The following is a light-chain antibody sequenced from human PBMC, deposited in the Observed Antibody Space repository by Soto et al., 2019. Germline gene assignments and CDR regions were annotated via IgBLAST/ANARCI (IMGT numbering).Light chain of an antibody. V-gene: IGLV2-8*01. CDR1: SSDVGAYNY. J-gene: IGLJ2*01. CDR3: SSYAGRNIVV. CDR2: EVS. Sequence: QLVLTQPPSASGSPGQSVTISCTGTSSDVGAYNYVSWYQQHPGKAPKLMIYEVSKRPSGVPDRFSGSKSGNTASLTVSGLQAEDEADYYCSSYAGRNIVVFGGGTKLTVL.